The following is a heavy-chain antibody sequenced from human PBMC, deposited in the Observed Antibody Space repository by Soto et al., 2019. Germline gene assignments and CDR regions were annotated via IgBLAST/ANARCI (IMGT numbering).Heavy chain of an antibody. J-gene: IGHJ4*02. D-gene: IGHD2-15*01. V-gene: IGHV4-39*01. CDR2: IDYNGVT. CDR3: GKVLVGATGHTDSDS. CDR1: GGSIYRSGYY. Sequence: SETLSLTCTVSGGSIYRSGYYWGRIRQPPGRGLEWIGNIDYNGVTYSNPSLKSRVTISRDTSKNQFSLKLTSVTAADTALYYCGKVLVGATGHTDSDSWGPGTLVTVSS.